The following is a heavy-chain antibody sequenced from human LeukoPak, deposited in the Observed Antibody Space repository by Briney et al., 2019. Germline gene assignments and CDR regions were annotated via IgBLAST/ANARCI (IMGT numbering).Heavy chain of an antibody. CDR1: GFTFSSYG. CDR2: IWYDGSNK. V-gene: IGHV3-33*01. CDR3: AIEWSYCSSTRCYPDY. D-gene: IGHD2-2*01. Sequence: GGSLRLSCAASGFTFSSYGMHWVRQARGKGLGWVAVIWYDGSNKYYADSVKGRFTISRDNSKNTLYLQMNSLRAEGTAVYYCAIEWSYCSSTRCYPDYWGQGTLVTVSS. J-gene: IGHJ4*02.